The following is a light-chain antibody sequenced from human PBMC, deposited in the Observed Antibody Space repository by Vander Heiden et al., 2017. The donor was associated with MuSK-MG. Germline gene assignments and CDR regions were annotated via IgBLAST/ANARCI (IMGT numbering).Light chain of an antibody. CDR2: GAS. CDR1: QTIGNSF. Sequence: IVLTQSLVRLSLSPGEGATPSSGASQTIGNSFSAWYQQQPGLAPRLLIYGASSRVSGTPDRFSGSGSGADFTLTISRLEPEDFAIYYCQYYGSSPITCGQGTRLEIK. CDR3: QYYGSSPIT. J-gene: IGKJ5*01. V-gene: IGKV3D-20*01.